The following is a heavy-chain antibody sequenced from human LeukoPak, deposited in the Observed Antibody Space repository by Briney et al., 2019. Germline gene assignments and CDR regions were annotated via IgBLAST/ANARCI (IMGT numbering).Heavy chain of an antibody. CDR2: ISGSGGST. J-gene: IGHJ4*02. V-gene: IGHV3-23*01. Sequence: GGSLRLSCAASGFTFSSYAMRWVRQAPGKGLEWVSGISGSGGSTDYADSVKGRFTISRDNSKNTLYLQMNSLRAEDTAVYYCAKDPETGYFDYWGQGTLVTVSS. CDR3: AKDPETGYFDY. CDR1: GFTFSSYA.